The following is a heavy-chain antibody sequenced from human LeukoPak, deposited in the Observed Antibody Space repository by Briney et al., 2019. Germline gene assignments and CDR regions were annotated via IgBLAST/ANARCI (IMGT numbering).Heavy chain of an antibody. J-gene: IGHJ5*02. CDR1: GGTFSSYA. CDR2: IIPIFGTA. Sequence: SVKVSCKASGGTFSSYAISWVRQAPGQGLEWMGGIIPIFGTANYAQKFQGRVTITADKSTSTAYMELSSLRSEDTAVYYCATTGVPAAYTTQYNWFDPWGQGTLVTVSS. D-gene: IGHD2-2*01. V-gene: IGHV1-69*06. CDR3: ATTGVPAAYTTQYNWFDP.